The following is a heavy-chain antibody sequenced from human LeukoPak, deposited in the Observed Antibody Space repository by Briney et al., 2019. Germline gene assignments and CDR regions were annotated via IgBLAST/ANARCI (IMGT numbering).Heavy chain of an antibody. J-gene: IGHJ4*02. V-gene: IGHV2-5*01. CDR2: IYWNDDK. CDR1: GFSLSTSGVG. Sequence: SGPTLVKPTQTLTLTCTFSGFSLSTSGVGVGWIRQPPGKALEWLALIYWNDDKRYRPSLKSRVIITKDTSKNQVVLTMTNMDPVDTATYYCARAKGSSVVATFRPVDYWGQGTLVTVSS. CDR3: ARAKGSSVVATFRPVDY. D-gene: IGHD2-2*01.